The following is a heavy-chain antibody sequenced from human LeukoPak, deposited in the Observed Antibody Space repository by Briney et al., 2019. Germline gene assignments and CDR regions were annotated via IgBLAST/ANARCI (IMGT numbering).Heavy chain of an antibody. J-gene: IGHJ6*02. Sequence: MPSETLSLTCAVYGGSFSGYYWSWIRQPPGKGLEWIGEINHSGSTNYNPSLKSRVTISVDMSKNQFSLKLSSVTAADTAVYYCARAPLYDGGNAYYYYGMDVWGQGTTVTVSS. D-gene: IGHD4-23*01. CDR3: ARAPLYDGGNAYYYYGMDV. CDR1: GGSFSGYY. CDR2: INHSGST. V-gene: IGHV4-34*01.